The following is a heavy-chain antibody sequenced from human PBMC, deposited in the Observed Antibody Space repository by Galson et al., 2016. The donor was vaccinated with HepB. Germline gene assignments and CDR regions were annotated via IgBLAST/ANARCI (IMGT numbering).Heavy chain of an antibody. CDR2: ISHSGRS. Sequence: SETLSLTCAVFGGSISTDNWWSWVRQPPGKGLEWIGEISHSGRSNYNPSFKNRAIMSVDKSKNQLSLRLTSLTAADTAVYFCARAPAWTGAFDIWGQGTPVTVSS. V-gene: IGHV4-4*02. J-gene: IGHJ3*02. CDR3: ARAPAWTGAFDI. CDR1: GGSISTDNW. D-gene: IGHD1-1*01.